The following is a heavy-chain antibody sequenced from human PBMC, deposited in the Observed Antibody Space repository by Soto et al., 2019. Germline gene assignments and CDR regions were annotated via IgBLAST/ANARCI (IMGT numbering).Heavy chain of an antibody. CDR1: GYSFTSYW. CDR3: ARGGRYCSSTSCYKGAFDI. D-gene: IGHD2-2*02. V-gene: IGHV5-51*01. J-gene: IGHJ3*02. CDR2: IYPGDSDT. Sequence: GESLKISCKCSGYSFTSYWIGWVRQMPGKGLDWMGIIYPGDSDTRYSPSFQGQVTMTRDTSISTAYMELSRLRSDDTAVYYCARGGRYCSSTSCYKGAFDIWGQGTMVTVSS.